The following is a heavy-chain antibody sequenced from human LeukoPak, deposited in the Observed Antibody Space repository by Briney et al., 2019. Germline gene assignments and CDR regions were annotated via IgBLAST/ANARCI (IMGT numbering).Heavy chain of an antibody. CDR1: GGSISSYY. D-gene: IGHD2-21*01. J-gene: IGHJ4*02. CDR2: IYYSGST. V-gene: IGHV4-59*12. Sequence: SETLSLTCTISGGSISSYYWSWIRQPPGKGLEWIGYIYYSGSTNYNPSLKSRVTISVDTSKNQFSLKLSSVTAADTAVYYCARDLGGDPYYFDYWGQGTLVTVSS. CDR3: ARDLGGDPYYFDY.